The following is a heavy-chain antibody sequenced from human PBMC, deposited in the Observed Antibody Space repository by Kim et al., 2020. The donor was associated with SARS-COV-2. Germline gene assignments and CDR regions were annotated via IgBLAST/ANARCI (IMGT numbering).Heavy chain of an antibody. J-gene: IGHJ3*02. CDR3: ARASRWFGELPRAFDI. V-gene: IGHV4-31*03. CDR2: IYYSGST. D-gene: IGHD3-10*01. Sequence: SETLSLTCTVSGGSISSGGYYWSWIRQHPGKGLEWIGYIYYSGSTYYNPSLKSRVTISVDTSKNQFSLKLSSVTAANTAVYYCARASRWFGELPRAFDIWGQGTMVTVSS. CDR1: GGSISSGGYY.